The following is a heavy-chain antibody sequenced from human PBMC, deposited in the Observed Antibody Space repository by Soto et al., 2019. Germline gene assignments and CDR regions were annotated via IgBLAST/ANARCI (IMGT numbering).Heavy chain of an antibody. CDR1: GFTFSSYA. CDR2: ISYDGSNK. D-gene: IGHD3-3*01. J-gene: IGHJ6*02. CDR3: ARETYYDFWSGHYYGMDV. Sequence: QVQLVESGGGVVQPGRSLRLSCAASGFTFSSYAMHWVRQAPGKGLEWVEVISYDGSNKYYADSVKGRFTISRDNSKNTLYLQMNSLRAEATAGYYCARETYYDFWSGHYYGMDVWGQGTTVTVSS. V-gene: IGHV3-30-3*01.